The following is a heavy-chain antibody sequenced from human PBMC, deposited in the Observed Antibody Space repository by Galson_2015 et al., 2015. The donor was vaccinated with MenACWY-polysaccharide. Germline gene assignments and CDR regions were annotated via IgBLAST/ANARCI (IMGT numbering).Heavy chain of an antibody. CDR1: GFTFSSYA. Sequence: SLRLSCAASGFTFSSYAMSWVRQAPGKGLEWVSAISGSGGSTYYADSVQGRFTISRDNSKNTLFLQMNSLRVEDTAVYYCARSYCSRTSCDGMDVWGQGTTVTVSS. J-gene: IGHJ6*02. D-gene: IGHD2-2*01. CDR3: ARSYCSRTSCDGMDV. CDR2: ISGSGGST. V-gene: IGHV3-23*01.